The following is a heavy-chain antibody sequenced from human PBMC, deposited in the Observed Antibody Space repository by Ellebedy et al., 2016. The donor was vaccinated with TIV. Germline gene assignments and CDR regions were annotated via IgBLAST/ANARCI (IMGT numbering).Heavy chain of an antibody. CDR3: AREWGNTLPPFDI. V-gene: IGHV3-33*01. D-gene: IGHD1-26*01. J-gene: IGHJ3*02. CDR1: EFSFRSYG. CDR2: IWYNGNNK. Sequence: PGGSLRLSCTASEFSFRSYGMHWVRQAPGKGLEWVAFIWYNGNNKYYADSVKGRFTVSRDDSKKTLYLQMNSLRAEDTAVYYCAREWGNTLPPFDIWGQGTMVIVSS.